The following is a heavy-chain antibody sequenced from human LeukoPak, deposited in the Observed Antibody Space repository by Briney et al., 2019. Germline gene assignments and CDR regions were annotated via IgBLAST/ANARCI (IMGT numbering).Heavy chain of an antibody. V-gene: IGHV3-33*01. D-gene: IGHD3-10*01. CDR3: ASRIGY. CDR2: IWEGGSKK. CDR1: GLTFNSYG. Sequence: PGTSLRLSCAASGLTFNSYGMNWVRQAPGKGLEWVAVIWEGGSKKYYADSVNGRFTISRDNSKNTLYLQMNSLRGEDTAVYYCASRIGYWGQGTLVIVSS. J-gene: IGHJ4*02.